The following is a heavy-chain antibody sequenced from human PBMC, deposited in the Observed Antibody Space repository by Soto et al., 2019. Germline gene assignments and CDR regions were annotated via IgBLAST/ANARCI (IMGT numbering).Heavy chain of an antibody. D-gene: IGHD2-2*01. CDR1: GFTFSSHW. CDR2: INTDGGIT. V-gene: IGHV3-74*01. Sequence: VQLVESGGDLVQPGGSLRLSCAASGFTFSSHWMHWVRRVPGKGLVWVSHINTDGGITGYAASVKGRFTISRDNAKNTLYLQMNGLRVEDTSVYYCTREAGYCSRTSCYRRAFDSWGQGTMVTVSS. J-gene: IGHJ3*02. CDR3: TREAGYCSRTSCYRRAFDS.